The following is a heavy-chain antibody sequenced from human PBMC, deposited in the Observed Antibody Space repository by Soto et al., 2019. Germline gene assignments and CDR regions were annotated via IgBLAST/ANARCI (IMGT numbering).Heavy chain of an antibody. CDR2: ISNRGDT. D-gene: IGHD2-15*01. V-gene: IGHV3-66*01. J-gene: IGHJ3*02. CDR3: AREPRYCRGGSCSITGDAYDI. CDR1: GFIVSDTY. Sequence: EVQLVESGGGLVQPGGSLRLSCTASGFIVSDTYVNWVRQAPGKGLEWVSVISNRGDTHYADSVRGRFSLSRDISDNTLHLHMNNLRVEDTAVYYCAREPRYCRGGSCSITGDAYDIWGQGPMLTVSS.